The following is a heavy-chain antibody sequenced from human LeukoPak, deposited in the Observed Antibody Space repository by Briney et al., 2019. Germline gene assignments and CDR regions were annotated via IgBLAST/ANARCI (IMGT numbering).Heavy chain of an antibody. CDR3: ARLLSYDAHPDY. D-gene: IGHD5-12*01. CDR2: IYPGDSDT. CDR1: GYSFTNYW. Sequence: GESLKISCKGSGYSFTNYWIGWVRQMPGKGLEWMGIIYPGDSDTRSSPSFQGQVTISGDKSINTAYLQWSSLKASDTAMYYCARLLSYDAHPDYWGQGTLVTVSS. V-gene: IGHV5-51*01. J-gene: IGHJ4*02.